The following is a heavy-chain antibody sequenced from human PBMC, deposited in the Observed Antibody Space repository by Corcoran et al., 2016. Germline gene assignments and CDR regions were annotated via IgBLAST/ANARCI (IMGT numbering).Heavy chain of an antibody. V-gene: IGHV3-7*03. CDR3: ARDGNYGSHKRAFDI. J-gene: IGHJ3*02. CDR1: GFTFSSYW. Sequence: EVQLVEFGGGLVQPGGSMKLSCEASGFTFSSYWLSWVRQAPGKGLEWVANIKQDVSEKYYVDSVKGRFTISRDNAKNSLYLQMNSLRAEDTAVYYCARDGNYGSHKRAFDIWGQGTMVIVSS. D-gene: IGHD4-17*01. CDR2: IKQDVSEK.